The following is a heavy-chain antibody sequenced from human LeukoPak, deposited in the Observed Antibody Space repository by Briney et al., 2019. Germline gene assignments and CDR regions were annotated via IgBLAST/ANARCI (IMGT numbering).Heavy chain of an antibody. V-gene: IGHV5-51*01. D-gene: IGHD1-26*01. CDR3: ARLFIVGVPSAFKI. CDR2: IYPGDSDT. Sequence: GESLKISCKGSGYSFTSYWIGWVRQMPGKGLEWMGIIYPGDSDTRYSPSFQGQVTFSADKSISTAYLQWSSLKASDTAMYCCARLFIVGVPSAFKIWAQGQGSSSLQ. J-gene: IGHJ3*02. CDR1: GYSFTSYW.